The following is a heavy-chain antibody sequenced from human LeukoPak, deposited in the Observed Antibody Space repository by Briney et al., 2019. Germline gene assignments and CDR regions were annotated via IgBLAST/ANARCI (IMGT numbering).Heavy chain of an antibody. Sequence: GGSLRLSCAASGFTFTTYHMHWVRQAPGKGLEWLSFIRNDESDKYYTDSVKGRFTISRDNSKNTVYLQMNSLRVEDTAAYYCARDYNWGVDYWGQGTLVTVSS. D-gene: IGHD7-27*01. V-gene: IGHV3-30*02. CDR2: IRNDESDK. CDR3: ARDYNWGVDY. J-gene: IGHJ4*02. CDR1: GFTFTTYH.